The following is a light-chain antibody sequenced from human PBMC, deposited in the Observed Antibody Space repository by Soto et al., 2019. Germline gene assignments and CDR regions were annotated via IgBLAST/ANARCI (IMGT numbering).Light chain of an antibody. CDR1: QGISRY. Sequence: GDSVTITCRASQGISRYLAWYQQKPGRAPQLLISAASTLQSGVPSRFSGSGSGTHFTLVISSLQPEDFATYYCQQLNTYPVTFGGGTKVDIK. CDR2: AAS. CDR3: QQLNTYPVT. V-gene: IGKV1-9*01. J-gene: IGKJ4*01.